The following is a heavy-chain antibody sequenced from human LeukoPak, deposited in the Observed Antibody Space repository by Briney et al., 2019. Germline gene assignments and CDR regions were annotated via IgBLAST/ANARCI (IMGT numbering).Heavy chain of an antibody. CDR1: GGTFSSYA. V-gene: IGHV1-69*04. D-gene: IGHD5-12*01. J-gene: IGHJ5*02. Sequence: ASVKVSCKDSGGTFSSYAISWVRQAPGQGLEWMGRIIPILGIANYAQKFQGRVTITADKSTSTAYMELSSLRSEDTAVYYCARVEDSGYDYWFDPWGQGTLVTVSS. CDR2: IIPILGIA. CDR3: ARVEDSGYDYWFDP.